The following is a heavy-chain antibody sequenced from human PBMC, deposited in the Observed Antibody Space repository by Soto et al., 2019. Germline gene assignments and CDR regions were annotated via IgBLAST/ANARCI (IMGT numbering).Heavy chain of an antibody. Sequence: SETLSLTCNVSGGSISNYYWTWVRQSPEKGLEWIGYMYYNGNINYNPSLKSRVTISIDTSKNQFSLTLKSVTAADTAVYYCASGGNWLDPSGQGVRVTVSS. CDR1: GGSISNYY. J-gene: IGHJ5*02. D-gene: IGHD3-16*01. CDR2: MYYNGNI. CDR3: ASGGNWLDP. V-gene: IGHV4-59*01.